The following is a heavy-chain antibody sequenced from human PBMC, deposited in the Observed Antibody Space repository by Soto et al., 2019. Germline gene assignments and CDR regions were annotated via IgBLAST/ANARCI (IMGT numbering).Heavy chain of an antibody. CDR1: GGSFSGYY. CDR3: ARYRSATFYYYYGMDV. D-gene: IGHD3-16*02. J-gene: IGHJ6*02. CDR2: INHSGST. Sequence: PSETLSLTCAVYGGSFSGYYWSWIRQPPGKGLEWIGEINHSGSTNYNPSLKSRVTISVDTSKNQFSLKLSSVTAADTAVSYCARYRSATFYYYYGMDVWGQGTTVTVSS. V-gene: IGHV4-34*01.